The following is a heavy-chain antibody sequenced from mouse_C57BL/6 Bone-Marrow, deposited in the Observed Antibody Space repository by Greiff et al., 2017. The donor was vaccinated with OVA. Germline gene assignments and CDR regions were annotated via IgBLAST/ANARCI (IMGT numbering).Heavy chain of an antibody. Sequence: EVQVVESGPGLVKPSQSLSLTCSVTGYSITSGYYWNWIRQFPGNKLEWMGYISYDGSNNYNPSLKNRISITRDTSKNQFFLTLKSVTTEDTATYYCARDPFDYWGQGTTLTVSS. J-gene: IGHJ2*01. CDR1: GYSITSGYY. CDR2: ISYDGSN. CDR3: ARDPFDY. V-gene: IGHV3-6*01.